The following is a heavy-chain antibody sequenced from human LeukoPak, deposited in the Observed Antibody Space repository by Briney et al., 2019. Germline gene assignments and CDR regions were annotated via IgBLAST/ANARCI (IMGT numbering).Heavy chain of an antibody. J-gene: IGHJ4*02. CDR2: ISSSSYI. V-gene: IGHV3-21*01. D-gene: IGHD3-10*01. CDR1: GFTFSSYS. CDR3: ARGSLGSGTGGGGY. Sequence: GGSLRLSCAASGFTFSSYSMNWVRQAPGKGLEWVSSISSSSYIYYADSVKGRFTISRDNAKNSLYLQMNSLRAEDTAVYYCARGSLGSGTGGGGYWGQGTLVTVSS.